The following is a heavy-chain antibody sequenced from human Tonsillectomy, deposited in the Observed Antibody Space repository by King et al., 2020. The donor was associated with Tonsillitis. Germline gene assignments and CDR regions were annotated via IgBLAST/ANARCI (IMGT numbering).Heavy chain of an antibody. CDR2: NHSSGGN. V-gene: IGHV4-59*01. D-gene: IGHD6-19*01. CDR3: AGDGSGWFVGVSGLAFDI. CDR1: GGSNSSYY. Sequence: HVQLQESGPGLVKPSETLSLTCTVSGGSNSSYYWSWIRQPPGKGLERIGYNHSSGGNNYNPSLKSRITITVDTSKNQFSLKLSSVTAADPAVYYCAGDGSGWFVGVSGLAFDIWGQGTMVTVSS. J-gene: IGHJ3*02.